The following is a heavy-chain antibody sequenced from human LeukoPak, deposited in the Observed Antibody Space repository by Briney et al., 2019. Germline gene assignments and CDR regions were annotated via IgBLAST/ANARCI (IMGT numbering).Heavy chain of an antibody. CDR3: AKDHRDNYGSFFPY. Sequence: PGGSLRLSCAASGFTLSSNGMHWGRQAPGKGLEWGAFIRYDGRNKYYGDSVKGRFTISRDNSQNTLFLQMNSLRVEDTAVYYCAKDHRDNYGSFFPYWGQGILVTVSS. CDR2: IRYDGRNK. D-gene: IGHD5-18*01. V-gene: IGHV3-30*02. CDR1: GFTLSSNG. J-gene: IGHJ4*02.